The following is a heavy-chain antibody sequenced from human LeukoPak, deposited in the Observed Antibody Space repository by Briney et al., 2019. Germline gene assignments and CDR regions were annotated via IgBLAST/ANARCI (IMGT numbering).Heavy chain of an antibody. CDR3: ARIRDGYNDAYDL. CDR1: GYTFTSQD. Sequence: GASVKVSCKTSGYTFTSQDMHWVRQAPGQGLEWVGRINPDNGDTTYSQEFQGRVTLTRDTSTSTVYMELSSLRSEDTAIYYCARIRDGYNDAYDLWGQGTVVTVPS. CDR2: INPDNGDT. D-gene: IGHD5-24*01. V-gene: IGHV1-3*03. J-gene: IGHJ3*01.